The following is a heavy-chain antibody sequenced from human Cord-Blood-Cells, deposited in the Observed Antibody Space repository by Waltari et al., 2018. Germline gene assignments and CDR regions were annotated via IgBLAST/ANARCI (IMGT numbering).Heavy chain of an antibody. CDR1: GGSISSSSYY. CDR2: IYYSGST. V-gene: IGHV4-39*01. D-gene: IGHD3-3*01. Sequence: QLQLQESGPGLVTPSETLSLTFTVSGGSISSSSYYCGWLRQTPRKGLEWIGSIYYSGSTYYNPSLKSRVTISVDTSKNQFSLKLSSVTAADTAVYYCARHRGDFWSGYYDAFDIWGQGTMVTVSS. CDR3: ARHRGDFWSGYYDAFDI. J-gene: IGHJ3*02.